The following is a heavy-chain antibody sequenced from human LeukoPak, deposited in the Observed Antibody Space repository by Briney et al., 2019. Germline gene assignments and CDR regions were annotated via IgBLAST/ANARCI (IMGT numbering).Heavy chain of an antibody. V-gene: IGHV3-30*03. CDR3: ARDKSSGYYYFDY. D-gene: IGHD3-22*01. CDR2: VSSDGGTK. CDR1: KFTFSNYG. J-gene: IGHJ4*02. Sequence: GGSLRLSCTASKFTFSNYGMQWVRQAPGKGLEWVAVVSSDGGTKYYADSVKGRFTISRDNSRNTMYLQMNSLRAEDTALYYCARDKSSGYYYFDYWGQGTLVTVSS.